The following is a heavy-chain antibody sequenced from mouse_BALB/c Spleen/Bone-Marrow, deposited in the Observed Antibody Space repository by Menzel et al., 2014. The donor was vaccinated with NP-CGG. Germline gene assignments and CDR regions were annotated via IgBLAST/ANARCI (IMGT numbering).Heavy chain of an antibody. CDR1: GYTFTSYW. Sequence: QVQLQQSGAELVKPGASVKLSCKTSGYTFTSYWIQWVKQRPGQGLGWIGEIFPGTVTPYYNEKFKGKATLAIDTSSSTAPMQLSSVSSEDSAVYFCAKRGYGYLDYWGPGTTLTVSS. V-gene: IGHV1S132*01. CDR2: IFPGTVTP. D-gene: IGHD2-10*02. CDR3: AKRGYGYLDY. J-gene: IGHJ2*01.